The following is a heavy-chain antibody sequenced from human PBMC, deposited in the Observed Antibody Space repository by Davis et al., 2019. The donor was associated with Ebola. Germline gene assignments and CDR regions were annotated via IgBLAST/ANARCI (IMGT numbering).Heavy chain of an antibody. D-gene: IGHD1-26*01. CDR3: VRGWGRTGMGV. Sequence: HSQTPSLTCAISGDSVSGGSGAWNWLRQSPSRGLEWLGRTYYYRSKWYIDYAESVRGRIIINPDTSKNQFSLQLSSVTPEDTAVYYCVRGWGRTGMGVWGQGTTVTVSS. CDR2: TYYYRSKWYI. CDR1: GDSVSGGSGA. J-gene: IGHJ6*02. V-gene: IGHV6-1*01.